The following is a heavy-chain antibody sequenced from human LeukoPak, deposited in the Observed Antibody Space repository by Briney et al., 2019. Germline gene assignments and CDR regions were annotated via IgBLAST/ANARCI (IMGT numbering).Heavy chain of an antibody. Sequence: LTGGSLRLSCAASGFTFSSYGMHWVRQAPGKGLEWVAVIWYDGSNKYYADSVKGRFTISRDNSKNTLYLQMNSLRAEDTAVYYCAREGYSSGGLDYWGQGTLVAVSS. J-gene: IGHJ4*02. CDR1: GFTFSSYG. CDR3: AREGYSSGGLDY. CDR2: IWYDGSNK. D-gene: IGHD6-19*01. V-gene: IGHV3-33*01.